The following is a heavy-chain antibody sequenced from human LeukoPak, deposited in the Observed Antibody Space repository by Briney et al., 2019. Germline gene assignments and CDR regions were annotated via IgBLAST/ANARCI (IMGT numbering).Heavy chain of an antibody. CDR2: MNPNSGGT. CDR3: AQRTDGGTYSEG. Sequence: ASVKVSCKTSGYTFTGYFMHWVRQAPGQGLEWMGWMNPNSGGTNYAQKFQGRVTMTRDTSISTAYMELTDLTSDDTAVYYCAQRTDGGTYSEGWGQGTLVTVSS. J-gene: IGHJ4*02. V-gene: IGHV1-2*02. D-gene: IGHD1-26*01. CDR1: GYTFTGYF.